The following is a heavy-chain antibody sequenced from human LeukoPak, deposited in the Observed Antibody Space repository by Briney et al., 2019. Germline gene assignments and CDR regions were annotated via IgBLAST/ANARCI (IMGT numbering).Heavy chain of an antibody. Sequence: GGSLRLSCAASGFTVSSNYMSWVRQAPGKGLEWVSSISPSGSHKYYADSVKGRFTIFRDNAKKSVSLQMNSLRAEDTAVYYCARVSDSTPDEGSWGQGTLVTVSS. V-gene: IGHV3-21*01. J-gene: IGHJ5*01. CDR2: ISPSGSHK. D-gene: IGHD3-22*01. CDR1: GFTVSSNY. CDR3: ARVSDSTPDEGS.